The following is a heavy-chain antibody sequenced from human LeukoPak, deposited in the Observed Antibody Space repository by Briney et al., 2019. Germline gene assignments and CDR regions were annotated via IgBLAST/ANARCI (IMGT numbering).Heavy chain of an antibody. D-gene: IGHD2-8*01. CDR1: GGSISSGSYY. CDR2: IYTSGST. Sequence: SQTLSLTCTVSGGSISSGSYYWSWIRQPAGKGLEWIGRIYTSGSTNYNPSLKSRVTISVDTSKNQLSLKLSSVTAADTAVYYCARDPGYCTNGVCSDYFDYWGQGTLVTVSS. CDR3: ARDPGYCTNGVCSDYFDY. J-gene: IGHJ4*02. V-gene: IGHV4-61*02.